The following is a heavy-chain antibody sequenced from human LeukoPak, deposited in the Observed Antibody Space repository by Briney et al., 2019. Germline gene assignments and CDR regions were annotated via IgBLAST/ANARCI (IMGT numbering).Heavy chain of an antibody. V-gene: IGHV3-74*03. CDR1: GFTFSSAW. J-gene: IGHJ4*02. CDR2: ITDDATT. D-gene: IGHD1-26*01. Sequence: GGSLRLSCAASGFTFSSAWMHWVRQAPGTGLVWVSRITDDATTTYADSVRGRFTISRDNAKNILYLQMNSLRAEDTAVYYCVRDRVGHDYWGQGTLVTVSS. CDR3: VRDRVGHDY.